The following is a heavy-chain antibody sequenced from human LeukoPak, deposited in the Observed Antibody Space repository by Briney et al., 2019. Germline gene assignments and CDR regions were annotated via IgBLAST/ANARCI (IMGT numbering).Heavy chain of an antibody. CDR1: GGTISSFA. CDR3: ARDWGSHNYDILTGGYFDY. CDR2: IILIFGTA. D-gene: IGHD3-9*01. J-gene: IGHJ4*02. Sequence: SVKVSCKASGGTISSFAISWVRQAPGQGLEWMGGIILIFGTANYAQKFQGRVTVTADKSTSTAYMELSSLRSEDTAVYYCARDWGSHNYDILTGGYFDYWGQGTLLTVSS. V-gene: IGHV1-69*06.